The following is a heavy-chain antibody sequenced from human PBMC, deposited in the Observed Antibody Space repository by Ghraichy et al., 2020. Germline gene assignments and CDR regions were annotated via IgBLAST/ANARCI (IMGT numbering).Heavy chain of an antibody. CDR2: IKSKTAGGAT. J-gene: IGHJ4*02. CDR1: GFTFTNAW. Sequence: GGSLRLSCTASGFTFTNAWMNWVRQAPGKGLEWVGRIKSKTAGGATDYAAPVKGRFIISRDDSKNMLFLQMNSLKTEDTAVYHCTTLTSPAPIPDDWGQGISVTVSS. CDR3: TTLTSPAPIPDD. V-gene: IGHV3-15*01. D-gene: IGHD2-2*02.